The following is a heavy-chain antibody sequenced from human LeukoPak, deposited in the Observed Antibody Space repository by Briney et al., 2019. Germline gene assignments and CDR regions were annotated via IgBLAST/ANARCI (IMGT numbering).Heavy chain of an antibody. Sequence: PGGSLRLSCAASGFTFSSYAMSWVRQAPGKGLEWVPGIVGSGGTTYYAASAKGRFTISRDNSKNTLYLQMTSLRAEDTAVYYCAKLGRMGSRWYNRYMDVWGKGTTVTVSS. V-gene: IGHV3-23*01. D-gene: IGHD6-13*01. CDR2: IVGSGGTT. CDR1: GFTFSSYA. CDR3: AKLGRMGSRWYNRYMDV. J-gene: IGHJ6*03.